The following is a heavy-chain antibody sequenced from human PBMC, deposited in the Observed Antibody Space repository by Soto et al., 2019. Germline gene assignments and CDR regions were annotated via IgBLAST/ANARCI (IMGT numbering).Heavy chain of an antibody. CDR1: GFTFSSYS. V-gene: IGHV3-48*01. D-gene: IGHD3-10*01. Sequence: GGSLRLSCAASGFTFSSYSMNWVRQAPGKGLEWVSYISSSSSTIYYADSVKGRFTISRDNAKNSLYLQMNSLRAEDTAVYYCARDSTMVRGVIISCDYWGQGTLVTVSS. CDR3: ARDSTMVRGVIISCDY. CDR2: ISSSSSTI. J-gene: IGHJ4*02.